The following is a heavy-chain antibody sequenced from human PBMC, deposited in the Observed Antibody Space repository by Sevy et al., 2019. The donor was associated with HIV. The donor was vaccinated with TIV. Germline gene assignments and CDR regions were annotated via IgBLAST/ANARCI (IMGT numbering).Heavy chain of an antibody. CDR2: ISWNSGSI. CDR1: GFTFDDYA. Sequence: GGSLRLSCAASGFTFDDYAMHWVRQAPGEGLEWVSGISWNSGSIGYADSVKGRFTISRDNAKNSLYLQMNSLRAEDTALYYCAKDKGYCTNGVCYTSYYYYGMDVWGQGTTVTVSS. J-gene: IGHJ6*02. D-gene: IGHD2-8*01. V-gene: IGHV3-9*01. CDR3: AKDKGYCTNGVCYTSYYYYGMDV.